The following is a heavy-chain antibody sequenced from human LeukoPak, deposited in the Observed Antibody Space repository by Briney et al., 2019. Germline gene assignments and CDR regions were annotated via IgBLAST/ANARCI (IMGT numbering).Heavy chain of an antibody. CDR3: ARDKGDYDTSGSLFIF. Sequence: GGSLRLSCVASGFTFSNYYMAWVRQAPGKGPEWVANIKQDGSETYYVDSMKGRFTISRDNAKNSLYLQMNSLRAEDTAVYYCARDKGDYDTSGSLFIFGGQGTLVTVSS. V-gene: IGHV3-7*03. CDR1: GFTFSNYY. D-gene: IGHD3-22*01. J-gene: IGHJ4*02. CDR2: IKQDGSET.